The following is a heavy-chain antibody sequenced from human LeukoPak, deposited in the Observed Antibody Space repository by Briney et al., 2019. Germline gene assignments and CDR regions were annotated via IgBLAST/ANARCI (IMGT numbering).Heavy chain of an antibody. CDR2: ISSSSSYI. CDR1: GFTFSSYS. V-gene: IGHV3-21*01. J-gene: IGHJ3*02. Sequence: GGSLRLSCAASGFTFSSYSMNWVRQAPGKGLEWVSSISSSSSYIYYADSVKGRFTISRDNAKNSLYLQMNSRRAEDTAVYYCARDLFDDVNAFDIWGQGTMVTVSS. CDR3: ARDLFDDVNAFDI. D-gene: IGHD3-9*01.